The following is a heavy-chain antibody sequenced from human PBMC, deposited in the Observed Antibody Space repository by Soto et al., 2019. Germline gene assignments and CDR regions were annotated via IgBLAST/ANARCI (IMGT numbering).Heavy chain of an antibody. V-gene: IGHV4-34*01. CDR2: INHSGST. J-gene: IGHJ4*02. Sequence: SETLSLTCAVYGGSFSGYYWSWIRQPPGKGLEWIGEINHSGSTNYNPSLKSRVTKSVDTSKNQFSRKLSSVTAADTAVYYCARSRGYCSGGSCYPDYWGQGTLVTVSS. CDR1: GGSFSGYY. CDR3: ARSRGYCSGGSCYPDY. D-gene: IGHD2-15*01.